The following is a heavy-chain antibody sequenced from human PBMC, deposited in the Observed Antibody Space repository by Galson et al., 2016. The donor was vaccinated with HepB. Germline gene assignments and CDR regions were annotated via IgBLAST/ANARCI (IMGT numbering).Heavy chain of an antibody. Sequence: TLSLTCTVSGGSISSGGYFWTWIRQHPGKCLAWIGNIYYSGNTYYNPSLRSRVSISVDTTQNKFSLRLTSVTAADTAVYFCARASYDFWSGFNRVSYHFDYWGQGTVVTVSS. CDR1: GGSISSGGYF. CDR3: ARASYDFWSGFNRVSYHFDY. D-gene: IGHD3-3*01. J-gene: IGHJ4*02. CDR2: IYYSGNT. V-gene: IGHV4-31*03.